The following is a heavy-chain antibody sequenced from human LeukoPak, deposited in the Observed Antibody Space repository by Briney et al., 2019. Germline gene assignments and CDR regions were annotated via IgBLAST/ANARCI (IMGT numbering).Heavy chain of an antibody. D-gene: IGHD5-12*01. J-gene: IGHJ6*02. CDR3: ARDSIVATIIWASYYYYGMDV. CDR1: GFTFSSYA. CDR2: ISYDGSNK. V-gene: IGHV3-30*04. Sequence: GRSLRLSCAASGFTFSSYAMHWVRQAPGKGLEWVAVISYDGSNKYYADSVKGRFTISRDNSKNTLYLQMNSLRAEDTAVYYCARDSIVATIIWASYYYYGMDVWGQGTTVTVSS.